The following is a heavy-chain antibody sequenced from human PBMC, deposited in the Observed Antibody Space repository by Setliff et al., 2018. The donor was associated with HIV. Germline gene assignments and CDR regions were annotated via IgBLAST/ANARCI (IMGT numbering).Heavy chain of an antibody. J-gene: IGHJ4*02. CDR2: ISASGSTI. V-gene: IGHV3-48*03. D-gene: IGHD3-16*01. CDR1: GFTFSSYE. Sequence: PGGSLRLSCAASGFTFSSYEMNWVRQAPGKGLEWVAYISASGSTIYYADSVKGRFTISRDNSKNTLYLEMTGLRAEDTAVYHCAKDMNYNNDYPGVLGSWGRGTLVTVSS. CDR3: AKDMNYNNDYPGVLGS.